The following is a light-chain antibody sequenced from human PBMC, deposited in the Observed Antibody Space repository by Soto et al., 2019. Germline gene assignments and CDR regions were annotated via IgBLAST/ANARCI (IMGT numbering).Light chain of an antibody. Sequence: DIQMTQSPSSLSASVGDSVTIACRSSHDVSRNLNWLQQKRGEAPKLLIYDASNFERGVPSRFSGSRSATDFILTISIQQRDAVATYYCQQYSRMLSFGGGT. CDR2: DAS. CDR3: QQYSRMLS. J-gene: IGKJ4*01. V-gene: IGKV1-33*01. CDR1: HDVSRN.